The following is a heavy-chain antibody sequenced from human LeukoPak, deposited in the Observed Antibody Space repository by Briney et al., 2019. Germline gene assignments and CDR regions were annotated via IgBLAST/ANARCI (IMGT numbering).Heavy chain of an antibody. V-gene: IGHV3-23*01. CDR1: GFTFSSYG. J-gene: IGHJ4*02. D-gene: IGHD6-19*01. Sequence: GGSLRLSCAASGFTFSSYGMHWVRQAPGKGLEWVSAISGSGGSTYYADSVKGRFTISRDNSKNTLYLQMNSLRAEDTAVYYCAKDPGYSSGWPVFDYWGQGTLVTVSS. CDR3: AKDPGYSSGWPVFDY. CDR2: ISGSGGST.